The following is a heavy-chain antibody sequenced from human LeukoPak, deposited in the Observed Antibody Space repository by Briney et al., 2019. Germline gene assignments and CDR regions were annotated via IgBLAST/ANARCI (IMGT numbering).Heavy chain of an antibody. CDR3: ARGKNWNDLTFDY. CDR1: GGTFSSYA. J-gene: IGHJ4*02. Sequence: SVKVSCKASGGTFSSYAISWVRQAPGQGLEWMGGIIPIFGTANYAQKFRGRVTITADKSTSTAYMELSSLRSEDTAVYYCARGKNWNDLTFDYWGQGTLVTVSS. CDR2: IIPIFGTA. D-gene: IGHD1-1*01. V-gene: IGHV1-69*06.